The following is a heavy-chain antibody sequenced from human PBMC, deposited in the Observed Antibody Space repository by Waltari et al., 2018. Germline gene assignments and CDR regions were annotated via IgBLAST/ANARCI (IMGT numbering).Heavy chain of an antibody. CDR2: ISPCLGIA. CDR1: GGTFSSYT. V-gene: IGHV1-69*02. J-gene: IGHJ4*02. Sequence: QVQLVQSGAEVKKPGSSVKVSCKASGGTFSSYTISWVRPAPGQGLDWMGRISPCLGIANYAQKFQGRVRITADKSTSTAYMELSSLRSEDTAVYYCARGYGSGSYFDYWGQGTLVTVSS. D-gene: IGHD3-10*01. CDR3: ARGYGSGSYFDY.